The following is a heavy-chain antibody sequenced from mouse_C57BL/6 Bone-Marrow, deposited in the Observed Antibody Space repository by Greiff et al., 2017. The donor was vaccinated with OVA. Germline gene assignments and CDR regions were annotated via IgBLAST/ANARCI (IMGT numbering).Heavy chain of an antibody. D-gene: IGHD2-2*01. V-gene: IGHV1-55*01. J-gene: IGHJ2*01. Sequence: QVQLQHPGAELVKPGASVKMSCKASGYTFTSYWITWVKQRPGQGLEWIGDIYPGSGSTNYNEKFKSKATLTVDTSSSTAYMQLSSLTSEDSAVYYCAREGIYGYYFDYWGQGTTLTVSS. CDR2: IYPGSGST. CDR1: GYTFTSYW. CDR3: AREGIYGYYFDY.